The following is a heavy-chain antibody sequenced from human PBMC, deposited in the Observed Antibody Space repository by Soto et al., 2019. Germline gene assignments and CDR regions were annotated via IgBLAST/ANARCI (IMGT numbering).Heavy chain of an antibody. CDR3: ARDDCSGGSCYYYYYYGMDV. Sequence: PGGSLRLSCAASGFTFSSYAMHWVRQAPDKGLEWVAVISYDGSNKYYADSVKGRFTISGDNSKNTLYLQMNSLRAEDTAVYYCARDDCSGGSCYYYYYYGMDVWGQGTTVTVSS. CDR1: GFTFSSYA. D-gene: IGHD2-15*01. V-gene: IGHV3-30-3*01. J-gene: IGHJ6*02. CDR2: ISYDGSNK.